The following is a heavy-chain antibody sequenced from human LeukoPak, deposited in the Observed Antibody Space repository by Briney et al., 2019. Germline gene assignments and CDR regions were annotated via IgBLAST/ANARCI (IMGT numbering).Heavy chain of an antibody. CDR2: INHSGST. Sequence: SATPSLTCAVLGGSFSGYDWSWIRPPPGKGLEWIGEINHSGSTNYNPSLKSRVTISVDTSKTQFSLKLSSVTAADTAVYYCAKLPYYGSGRLLSPYGMDVWGQGTTVTVSS. D-gene: IGHD3-10*01. CDR1: GGSFSGYD. J-gene: IGHJ6*02. V-gene: IGHV4-34*01. CDR3: AKLPYYGSGRLLSPYGMDV.